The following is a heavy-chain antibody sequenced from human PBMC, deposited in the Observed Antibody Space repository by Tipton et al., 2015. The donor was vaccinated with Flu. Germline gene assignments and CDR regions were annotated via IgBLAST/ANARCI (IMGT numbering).Heavy chain of an antibody. CDR2: IYYSGTT. Sequence: TLSLTCTVSGGSISTTIYYWGWVRQPPGKGLERIGSIYYSGTTYYNPSLKSRVTISIDASKNQFSLDLTSLTAADTAVYYCARDLWNDRRAYYYYGVDVWGQGTTVTVPS. CDR3: ARDLWNDRRAYYYYGVDV. CDR1: GGSISTTIYY. V-gene: IGHV4-39*07. J-gene: IGHJ6*02. D-gene: IGHD1-1*01.